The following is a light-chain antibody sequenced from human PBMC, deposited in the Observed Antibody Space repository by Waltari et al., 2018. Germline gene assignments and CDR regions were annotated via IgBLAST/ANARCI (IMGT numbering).Light chain of an antibody. Sequence: SCRASQSITKDLAGYRQNPGQAPRLLIYDASIRATGIPDRFSGSGYGTDFSLTISRLEPEDYAVYYCQKYGSLPATFGRGTKVEIK. CDR1: QSITKD. CDR3: QKYGSLPAT. J-gene: IGKJ1*01. V-gene: IGKV3-20*01. CDR2: DAS.